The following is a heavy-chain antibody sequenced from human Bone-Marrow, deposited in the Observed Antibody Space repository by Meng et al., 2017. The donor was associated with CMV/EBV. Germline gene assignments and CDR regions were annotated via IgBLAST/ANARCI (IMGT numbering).Heavy chain of an antibody. CDR3: AKDRRGSTDADY. V-gene: IGHV3-72*01. Sequence: ACLVYGFIFSDHYMDWVRQGPGKGLEWVGRSRNKANSYTTEYAASVKGRFTISRDDSKNSVYLQMNSLRADDTAVYYCAKDRRGSTDADYWGQGTLVTVSS. D-gene: IGHD2-2*01. J-gene: IGHJ4*02. CDR2: SRNKANSYTT. CDR1: GFIFSDHY.